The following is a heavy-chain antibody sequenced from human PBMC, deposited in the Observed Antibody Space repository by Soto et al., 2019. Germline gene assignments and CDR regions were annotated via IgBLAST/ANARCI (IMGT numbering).Heavy chain of an antibody. CDR2: IYYSGST. J-gene: IGHJ5*02. CDR3: ARQGPFLEWLSYAES. CDR1: GGSISSYY. V-gene: IGHV4-59*08. D-gene: IGHD3-3*01. Sequence: SETLSLTCTVSGGSISSYYWRWIRQPPGKGLEWIGYIYYSGSTNYNPSLKSRVTISVDTSKNQFSLKLSSVTAADTAVYYCARQGPFLEWLSYAESWGQGTLVTVSS.